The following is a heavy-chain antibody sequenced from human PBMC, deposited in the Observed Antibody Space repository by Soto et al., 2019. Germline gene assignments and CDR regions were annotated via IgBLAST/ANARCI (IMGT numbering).Heavy chain of an antibody. CDR1: GFSFSTSW. D-gene: IGHD1-1*01. CDR3: ASLLGTATTFLS. J-gene: IGHJ4*02. Sequence: EVLLVESGGGLVQPGGSLRLSCAASGFSFSTSWMSWVRQAPGRGLEWVASISPDGGGIHYVASVRGRFTISRDNAENSVFLQMNSLRADDTAVYYCASLLGTATTFLSWGQGTLVTVSS. CDR2: ISPDGGGI. V-gene: IGHV3-7*01.